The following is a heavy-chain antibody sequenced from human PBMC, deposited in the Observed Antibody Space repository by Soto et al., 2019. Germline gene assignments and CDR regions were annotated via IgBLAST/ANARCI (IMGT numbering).Heavy chain of an antibody. D-gene: IGHD3-3*01. Sequence: SETLSLTCTVSGGSISSYYWSWIRQPPGKGLEWIGYIYYSGSTNYNPSLESRVTISVDTSKNQFSLKLSSVTAADTAVYYCARVGRFFYYYGMDVWGQGTTVTVSS. J-gene: IGHJ6*02. CDR3: ARVGRFFYYYGMDV. CDR1: GGSISSYY. CDR2: IYYSGST. V-gene: IGHV4-59*01.